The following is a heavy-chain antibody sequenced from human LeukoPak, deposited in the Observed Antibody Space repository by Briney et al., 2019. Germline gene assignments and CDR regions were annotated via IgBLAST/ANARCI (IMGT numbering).Heavy chain of an antibody. CDR1: GGSISSGGYY. Sequence: PSQTLSLTCTVSGGSISSGGYYWSWIRQHPGKGLEWIGYIYYSGSTYYTPSLKSRVTISVDTSKNQFSLKLSSVTAADTAVYYCARDDSSGYYFSFDPWGQGTLVTVSS. D-gene: IGHD3-22*01. CDR2: IYYSGST. J-gene: IGHJ5*02. V-gene: IGHV4-31*03. CDR3: ARDDSSGYYFSFDP.